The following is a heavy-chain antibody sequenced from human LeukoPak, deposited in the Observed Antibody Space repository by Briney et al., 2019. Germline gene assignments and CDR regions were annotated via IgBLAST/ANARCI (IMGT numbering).Heavy chain of an antibody. CDR1: GGSISSYY. CDR2: IYTSGST. Sequence: SETLSLTCTVSGGSISSYYWSWIRQPAGKGLEWIGRIYTSGSTNYNPSLKSRVTMSVDTSKNQFSLKLSSVTAADTAVYYCARGYLGYCSSTSCYTSSDAFDIWGQGTMVTVSS. V-gene: IGHV4-4*07. J-gene: IGHJ3*02. CDR3: ARGYLGYCSSTSCYTSSDAFDI. D-gene: IGHD2-2*02.